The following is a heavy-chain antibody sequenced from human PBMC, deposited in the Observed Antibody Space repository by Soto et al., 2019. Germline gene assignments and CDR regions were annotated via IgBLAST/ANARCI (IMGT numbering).Heavy chain of an antibody. CDR2: IYTSGST. CDR1: GGSISSYY. Sequence: SETLSLTCTVSGGSISSYYLSWIRQPAGKGLEWIGRIYTSGSTNYNPSLKSRVTMSVDTSKNQFSLKLSSVTAADTAVYYCARVVYPTAAAAGFYYGMDVWGQGTTVTVSS. V-gene: IGHV4-4*07. J-gene: IGHJ6*02. D-gene: IGHD6-13*01. CDR3: ARVVYPTAAAAGFYYGMDV.